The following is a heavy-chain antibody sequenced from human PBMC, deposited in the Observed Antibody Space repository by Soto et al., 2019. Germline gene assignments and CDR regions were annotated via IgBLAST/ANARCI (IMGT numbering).Heavy chain of an antibody. D-gene: IGHD1-1*01. CDR2: IHSDGNT. CDR3: ATGMDNAKIHH. V-gene: IGHV3-66*01. CDR1: GFTGSY. Sequence: EVQVVESGGDLVQPGGYLRLSCAVSGFTGSYMTWVRQAPGNGLEWVSFIHSDGNTFYADTVKGRFTISGDKSKNTVSLQMNSLRAEDTAVYYCATGMDNAKIHHWGQGTLVTVSS. J-gene: IGHJ1*01.